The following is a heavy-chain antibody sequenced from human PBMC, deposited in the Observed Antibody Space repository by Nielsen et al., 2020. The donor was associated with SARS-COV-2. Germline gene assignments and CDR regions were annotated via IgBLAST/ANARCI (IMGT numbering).Heavy chain of an antibody. V-gene: IGHV3-33*08. Sequence: GESLKISCAASGFTFSSYGMHWVRQAPGKGLEWVAVIWYDGSNKYYADSVKGRFTISRDNSKNTLYLQMNSLRAEDTAVYYCAREGTTVTSGWFDPWGQGTLVTVSS. CDR3: AREGTTVTSGWFDP. CDR2: IWYDGSNK. J-gene: IGHJ5*02. D-gene: IGHD4-17*01. CDR1: GFTFSSYG.